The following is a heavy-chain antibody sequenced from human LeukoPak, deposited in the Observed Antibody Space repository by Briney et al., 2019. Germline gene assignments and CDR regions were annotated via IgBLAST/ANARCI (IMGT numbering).Heavy chain of an antibody. V-gene: IGHV3-20*04. CDR3: AKLYIAAAGE. Sequence: PGGSLRLSCAASGFTFDDYGMSWVRQAPGKGLEWVSTINWDGDSTDYADSVKGRFTISRDNARNSLYLHLSSLTVEDTAFYYCAKLYIAAAGEWGQGTLVTVSS. CDR1: GFTFDDYG. D-gene: IGHD6-13*01. CDR2: INWDGDST. J-gene: IGHJ4*02.